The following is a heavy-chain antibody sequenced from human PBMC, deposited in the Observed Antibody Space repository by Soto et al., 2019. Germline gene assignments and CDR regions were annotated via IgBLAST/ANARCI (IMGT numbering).Heavy chain of an antibody. J-gene: IGHJ6*02. Sequence: QVQLVQSGAEVKKPGASVKVSCKASGYTFTSYGISWVRQAPGQGLEWMGWISAYNGNTNYAQKLQGRVTMTTDTSTSTAYMELRSLRSDDTAVYYCARRPLIAKVVPDNYYYYYGMDVWGQGTTVTVSS. CDR3: ARRPLIAKVVPDNYYYYYGMDV. CDR1: GYTFTSYG. CDR2: ISAYNGNT. D-gene: IGHD2-2*01. V-gene: IGHV1-18*01.